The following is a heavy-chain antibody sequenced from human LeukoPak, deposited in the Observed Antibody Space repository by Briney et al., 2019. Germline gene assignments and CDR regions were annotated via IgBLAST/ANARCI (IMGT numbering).Heavy chain of an antibody. D-gene: IGHD1-7*01. Sequence: SETLSLTCTVSGGSVCSYYWSWIRQPPGKGREWIGYIYYSGSTNYNPSLKSRVTISVDTSKNQFSLKLSSVTAADTAVYHCARDNWNYGSSMDVWGQGTTVTVSS. V-gene: IGHV4-59*02. CDR1: GGSVCSYY. CDR2: IYYSGST. CDR3: ARDNWNYGSSMDV. J-gene: IGHJ6*02.